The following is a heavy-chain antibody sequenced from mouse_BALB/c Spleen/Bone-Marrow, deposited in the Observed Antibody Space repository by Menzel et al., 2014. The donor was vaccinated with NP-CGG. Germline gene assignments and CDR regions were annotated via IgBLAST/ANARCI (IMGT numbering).Heavy chain of an antibody. Sequence: VKLLESGAELVKPGASVKLSCKASGYTFTSYYMYWVKQRPGQGLEWIGGINPSNGGTTFNETFKSKATLTVDKSSSTANMQLSSRTSEDSAVYYCTRSCNGKEGDWIDYWGQGTLVTVSA. CDR2: INPSNGGT. V-gene: IGHV1S81*02. D-gene: IGHD1-2*01. CDR3: TRSCNGKEGDWIDY. CDR1: GYTFTSYY. J-gene: IGHJ3*01.